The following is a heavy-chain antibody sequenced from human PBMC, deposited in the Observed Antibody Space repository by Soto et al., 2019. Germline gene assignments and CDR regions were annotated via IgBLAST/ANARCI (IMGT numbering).Heavy chain of an antibody. Sequence: QVQLVQSGAEVKKPGASVKVSCKASGYTFTSYAMHWVRQAPGQRLEWMGWINAGNGNTKYSQKFQGSVTITRDTSASTAYMELSSLRSEDTAVYYCARDQVSSYYYDSSGYLFNYWGQGTLVTVSS. CDR2: INAGNGNT. CDR3: ARDQVSSYYYDSSGYLFNY. CDR1: GYTFTSYA. D-gene: IGHD3-22*01. V-gene: IGHV1-3*01. J-gene: IGHJ4*02.